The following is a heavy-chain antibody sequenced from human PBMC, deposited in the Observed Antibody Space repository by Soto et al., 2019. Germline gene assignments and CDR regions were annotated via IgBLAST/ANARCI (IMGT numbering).Heavy chain of an antibody. Sequence: PGGSLRLSCAASGFTFSNAWMNWVRQAPGKGLEWVGRIKSKTDGGTTDYAAPVKGRFTISRDDSKNTLYLQMNSLKTEDTAVYYCTTVRGALRYFDWLPTTDYYYGMDVWGQGTTVTVSS. V-gene: IGHV3-15*07. J-gene: IGHJ6*02. CDR3: TTVRGALRYFDWLPTTDYYYGMDV. D-gene: IGHD3-9*01. CDR1: GFTFSNAW. CDR2: IKSKTDGGTT.